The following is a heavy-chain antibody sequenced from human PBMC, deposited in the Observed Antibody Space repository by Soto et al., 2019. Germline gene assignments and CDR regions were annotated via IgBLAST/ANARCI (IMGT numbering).Heavy chain of an antibody. J-gene: IGHJ6*02. CDR2: IDPSDSYT. V-gene: IGHV5-10-1*01. D-gene: IGHD1-26*01. Sequence: PGESLKISCKGSGYSFTSYWISWVRQMPGKGLEWMGRIDPSDSYTNYSPSFQGHVTISADKSISTAYLQWSSLKASDTAMYYCARLDSGSFYYYYGMDVWGQGTTVTVS. CDR3: ARLDSGSFYYYYGMDV. CDR1: GYSFTSYW.